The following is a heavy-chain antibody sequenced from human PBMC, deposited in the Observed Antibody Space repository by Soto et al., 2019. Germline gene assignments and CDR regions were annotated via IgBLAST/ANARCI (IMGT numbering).Heavy chain of an antibody. Sequence: ASVKVSCKVSGYTLTELSMHWVRQAPGKGLEWMGGFDPEDGETIYAQKFQGRVTMTEDTSTDTAYMELSSLRSEDTAVYYCATIGGYVFLSWFDPWGQGTLVTVSS. D-gene: IGHD5-12*01. CDR1: GYTLTELS. CDR2: FDPEDGET. V-gene: IGHV1-24*01. CDR3: ATIGGYVFLSWFDP. J-gene: IGHJ5*02.